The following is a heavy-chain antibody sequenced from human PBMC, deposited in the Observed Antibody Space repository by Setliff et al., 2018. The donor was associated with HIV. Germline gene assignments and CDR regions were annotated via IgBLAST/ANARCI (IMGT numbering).Heavy chain of an antibody. CDR1: GYTFNNYG. V-gene: IGHV1-18*01. J-gene: IGHJ3*02. CDR3: ASGRGIYGSGALEAYDI. D-gene: IGHD3-10*01. CDR2: ISGYGNR. Sequence: GASVKVSCKASGYTFNNYGVMWVRQAPGQGLEWMGWISGYGNRKYAQKFEVRLTVTTDTSTSTAYMELRTLRSDDTAVYFCASGRGIYGSGALEAYDIWGQGTMVTVSS.